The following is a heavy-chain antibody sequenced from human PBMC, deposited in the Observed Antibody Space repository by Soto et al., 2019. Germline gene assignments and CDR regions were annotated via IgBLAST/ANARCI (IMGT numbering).Heavy chain of an antibody. CDR2: IYPRDSDT. CDR1: GYTFTNYW. D-gene: IGHD6-25*01. Sequence: GESLKISCETSGYTFTNYWIGWLRQMPGTGLEWMGIIYPRDSDTRYSPSFQGQVTISADKSISTASLQWSSLKASDTAVYYCARQSPTHGYHYFYYGMEVWGQGTTFTVSS. J-gene: IGHJ6*02. CDR3: ARQSPTHGYHYFYYGMEV. V-gene: IGHV5-51*01.